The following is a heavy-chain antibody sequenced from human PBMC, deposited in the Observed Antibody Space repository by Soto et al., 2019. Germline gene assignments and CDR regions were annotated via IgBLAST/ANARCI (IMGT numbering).Heavy chain of an antibody. CDR2: THPSGQPI. D-gene: IGHD1-26*01. CDR3: ARRASR. J-gene: IGHJ3*01. Sequence: EVQLVESGGGVIQPGGSLRLSCAASGFTFSSSEIHWVRQAPGKGLEWVSYTHPSGQPIFYADSVKGRFTISRDNAKNSLYLQLRSQRADYSAVYYCARRASRWGQGTMVTVSS. V-gene: IGHV3-48*03. CDR1: GFTFSSSE.